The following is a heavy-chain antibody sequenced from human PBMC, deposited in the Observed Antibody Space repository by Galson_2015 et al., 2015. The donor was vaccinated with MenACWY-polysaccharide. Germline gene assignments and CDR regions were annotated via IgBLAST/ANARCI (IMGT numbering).Heavy chain of an antibody. V-gene: IGHV3-48*01. CDR3: TRVGTSGWTPDY. D-gene: IGHD6-19*01. CDR1: GFTFSIYR. Sequence: SLRLSCAASGFTFSIYRINWVRQAPGKGLEWVSYISSSSGSIYYADSVKGRFTVSRDNAENSVSLQMNSLRAEDTAVYYCTRVGTSGWTPDYWGQGALVTVSS. J-gene: IGHJ4*02. CDR2: ISSSSGSI.